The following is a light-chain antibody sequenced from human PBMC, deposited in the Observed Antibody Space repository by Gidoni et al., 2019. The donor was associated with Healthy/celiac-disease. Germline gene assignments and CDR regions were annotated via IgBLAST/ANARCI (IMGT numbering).Light chain of an antibody. CDR1: QGISSY. J-gene: IGKJ4*01. CDR2: AAS. V-gene: IGKV1-8*01. Sequence: AIRMTQSPSPFSASTGDRVTITCRASQGISSYLAWYQQKPGKAPKLLIYAASTLQSGVPSRFSGSGSGTDFTLTISCLQSEDFATYYCQQYYSYQVTFGGGTKVEIK. CDR3: QQYYSYQVT.